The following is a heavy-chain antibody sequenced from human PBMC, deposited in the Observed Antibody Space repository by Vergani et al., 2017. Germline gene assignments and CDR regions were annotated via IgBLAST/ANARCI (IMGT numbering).Heavy chain of an antibody. V-gene: IGHV4-34*01. Sequence: QVQLQQWGAGLLKPSETLSLTCAVYGGSFSGYYWSWIRQPPGKGLEWIGEINHSGSTNYNPSLKSRVTISVDTSKNQFSLKLSSVTAADTAVYYCARSGSVVVVAATPVDFDYWGQGTLVTVSS. CDR3: ARSGSVVVVAATPVDFDY. CDR1: GGSFSGYY. D-gene: IGHD2-15*01. CDR2: INHSGST. J-gene: IGHJ4*02.